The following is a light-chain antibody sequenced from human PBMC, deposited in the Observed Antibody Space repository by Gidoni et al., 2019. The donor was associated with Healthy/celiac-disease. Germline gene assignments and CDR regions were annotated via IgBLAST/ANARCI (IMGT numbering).Light chain of an antibody. Sequence: EIVLTQSPATLSLSPGERATLSCRASQSVSSYLAWYQQKPGQAPSRLIYDASTRATGIPARFSGSGCGTDFSPPISSREPEDFAVYYCQQRSNRPLFTFGPGTKVDIK. CDR2: DAS. V-gene: IGKV3-11*01. CDR1: QSVSSY. J-gene: IGKJ3*01. CDR3: QQRSNRPLFT.